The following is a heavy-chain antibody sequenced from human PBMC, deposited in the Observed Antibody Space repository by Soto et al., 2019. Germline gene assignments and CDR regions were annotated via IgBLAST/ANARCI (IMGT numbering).Heavy chain of an antibody. D-gene: IGHD4-17*01. CDR1: GFTFSSYG. CDR2: IWYDGSNK. J-gene: IGHJ6*02. CDR3: ARDPPYGDYDYYYYGMDV. V-gene: IGHV3-33*01. Sequence: PGGSLRLSCAASGFTFSSYGMHWVRQAPGKGLEWVAVIWYDGSNKYYADSVKGRFTISRDNSKNTLYLQMNSLRAEDTAVYYCARDPPYGDYDYYYYGMDVWGQGTTVTVSS.